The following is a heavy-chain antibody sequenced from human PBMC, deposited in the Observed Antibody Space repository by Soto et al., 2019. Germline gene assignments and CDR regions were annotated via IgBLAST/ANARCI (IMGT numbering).Heavy chain of an antibody. CDR1: GYTFTNYA. CDR3: ARRNVYGSGSYSFDY. D-gene: IGHD3-10*01. CDR2: INAAIGNT. Sequence: QVQLVQSGAEVKKPGASVKVSCKASGYTFTNYAMHWVRQAPGQRLEWMGWINAAIGNTKYSQKFQGSVTITRDTSANAAYMEVSSLRSVDTAVYYCARRNVYGSGSYSFDYWGQGTLVTVSS. V-gene: IGHV1-3*01. J-gene: IGHJ4*02.